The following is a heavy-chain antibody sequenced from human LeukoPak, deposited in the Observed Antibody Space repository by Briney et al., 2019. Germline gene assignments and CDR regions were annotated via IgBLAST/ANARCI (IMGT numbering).Heavy chain of an antibody. J-gene: IGHJ5*02. Sequence: ESGPTLVNPTQTLTLTCTFSGFSLSTSGMRVSWIRQPPGKGLEWIGYIYYSGSTYYNPSLKSRVTISVDTSKNQFSLKLSSVTAADTAVYYCARVYSSSWYWFDPWGQGTLVTVSS. CDR2: IYYSGST. CDR3: ARVYSSSWYWFDP. D-gene: IGHD6-13*01. CDR1: GFSLSTSGMR. V-gene: IGHV4-30-4*08.